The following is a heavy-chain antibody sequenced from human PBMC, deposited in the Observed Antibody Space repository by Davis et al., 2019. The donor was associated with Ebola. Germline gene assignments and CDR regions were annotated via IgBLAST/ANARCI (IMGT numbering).Heavy chain of an antibody. Sequence: PSETLSLTCTVSGGSISSYYWSWIRQPPGKGLEWIGYIYYSGSTNYNPSLKSRVTMSVDTSRNQFSLKLSSVTAADTAVYYCARVSSGDYPHYYYMDVWGKGTTVTVSS. D-gene: IGHD4-17*01. V-gene: IGHV4-59*12. CDR1: GGSISSYY. J-gene: IGHJ6*03. CDR3: ARVSSGDYPHYYYMDV. CDR2: IYYSGST.